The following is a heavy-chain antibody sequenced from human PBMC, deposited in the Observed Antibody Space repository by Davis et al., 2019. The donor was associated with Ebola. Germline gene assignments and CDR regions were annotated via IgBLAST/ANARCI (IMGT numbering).Heavy chain of an antibody. D-gene: IGHD6-13*01. CDR1: GGTFSSYA. CDR3: ARVVAYSSSWYWFDP. CDR2: IIPILGIA. J-gene: IGHJ5*02. V-gene: IGHV1-69*10. Sequence: SVKVSCKASGGTFSSYAISWVRQAPGQGLEWMGGIIPILGIANYAQKFQGRVTITADKSTSTAYMELSRLRSDDTAVYYCARVVAYSSSWYWFDPWGQGTLVTVSS.